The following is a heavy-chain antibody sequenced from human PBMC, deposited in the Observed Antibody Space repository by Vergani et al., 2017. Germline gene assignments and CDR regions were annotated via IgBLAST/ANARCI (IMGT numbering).Heavy chain of an antibody. D-gene: IGHD6-6*01. Sequence: QVQLQESGPGLVKPSETLSLTCTVSGGSISSYYWSWIRQPAGKGLEWIGRIYTSGSTNYNPALKSRVTMSVDTSKNQFSLKLSSVTAADTAVYYCARERRGSSSSWNLDYWGQGTLVTVSS. J-gene: IGHJ4*02. CDR2: IYTSGST. CDR1: GGSISSYY. V-gene: IGHV4-4*07. CDR3: ARERRGSSSSWNLDY.